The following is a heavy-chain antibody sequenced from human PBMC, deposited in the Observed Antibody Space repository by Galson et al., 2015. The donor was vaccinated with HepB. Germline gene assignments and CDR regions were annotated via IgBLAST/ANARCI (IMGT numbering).Heavy chain of an antibody. J-gene: IGHJ4*02. CDR3: ARGGGTSSSLLDY. CDR1: GFTFSSYS. D-gene: IGHD6-13*01. Sequence: SLRLSCAASGFTFSSYSMNWVRQAPGKGLEWVSYISSSSSTIYYADSVKGRFTISRDNAKNSLYLQMNSLRAEDTAVYYCARGGGTSSSLLDYWGQGTLVTVSS. V-gene: IGHV3-48*01. CDR2: ISSSSSTI.